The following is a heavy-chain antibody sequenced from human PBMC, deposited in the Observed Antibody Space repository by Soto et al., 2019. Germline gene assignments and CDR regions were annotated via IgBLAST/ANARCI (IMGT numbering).Heavy chain of an antibody. D-gene: IGHD3-16*02. V-gene: IGHV2-5*02. CDR2: IYWDDDK. J-gene: IGHJ4*02. Sequence: QITLKESGPPLVKPTQTLTLTCTFSGFSLSTRGVGVGWIRQPPGKALEWLSLIYWDDDKRYSPSLKSRLTITKDTSKNQVDLTMSNMDPVDTASYYCAHRHVYVWGIYRYPHLFDHWGQVHLLTVSS. CDR1: GFSLSTRGVG. CDR3: AHRHVYVWGIYRYPHLFDH.